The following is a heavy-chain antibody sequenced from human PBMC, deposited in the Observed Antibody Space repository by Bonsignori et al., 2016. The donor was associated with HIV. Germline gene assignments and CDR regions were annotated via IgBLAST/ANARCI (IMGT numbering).Heavy chain of an antibody. CDR3: AKAPTPLLYWWFLLYVGYCFDI. J-gene: IGHJ3*02. D-gene: IGHD2-8*02. CDR2: IYYSGDT. V-gene: IGHV4-39*07. Sequence: QVQLQESGPGLVKPSETLSLTCTVSGGSISSTNYFWGWIRQSPGKGLEWIGKIYYSGDTYYNPSLKSRVTISIDTSKNQFSLKLGSVTAADTAVYFCAKAPTPLLYWWFLLYVGYCFDIWGQGTMVTVSS. CDR1: GGSISSTNYF.